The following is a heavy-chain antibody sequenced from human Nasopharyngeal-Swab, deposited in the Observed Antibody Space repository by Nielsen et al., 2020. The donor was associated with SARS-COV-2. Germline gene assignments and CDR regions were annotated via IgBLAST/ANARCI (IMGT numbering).Heavy chain of an antibody. CDR3: ARDPAIAVYYYYCGMDV. Sequence: ASVKVSCKASGYTFTSYYMHWVRQAPGQGLEWMGIINPSGGSTSYAQKFQGRVTMTRDTSTSTVYMELSSLRSEDTAVYYCARDPAIAVYYYYCGMDVWGQGTTVTVSS. D-gene: IGHD5-18*01. V-gene: IGHV1-46*01. CDR2: INPSGGST. J-gene: IGHJ6*02. CDR1: GYTFTSYY.